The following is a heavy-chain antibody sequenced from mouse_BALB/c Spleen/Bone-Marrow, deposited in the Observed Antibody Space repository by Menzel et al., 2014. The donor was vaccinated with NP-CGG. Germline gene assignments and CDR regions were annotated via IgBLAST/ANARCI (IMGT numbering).Heavy chain of an antibody. Sequence: EVKVEESGPDLVKPSQSLSLTCTVTGYSITSGYSWHWIRQFPGNKLEWMGFIYYSGGSNYNPSLKSRVSISRDTSKNQCFLQLNSVTSEDAATYYCARHDGYFDYWGQGTTLTVSP. CDR2: IYYSGGS. D-gene: IGHD2-3*01. J-gene: IGHJ2*01. V-gene: IGHV3-1*02. CDR3: ARHDGYFDY. CDR1: GYSITSGYS.